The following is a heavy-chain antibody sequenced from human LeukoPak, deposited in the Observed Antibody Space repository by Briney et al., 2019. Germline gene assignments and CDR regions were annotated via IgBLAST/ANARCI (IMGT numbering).Heavy chain of an antibody. CDR3: ARPNGDYHNWFDP. J-gene: IGHJ5*02. CDR2: INPNSGDT. Sequence: VASVTVSFKSSGYTFTVYYIHWVRQAPGQGLEWMGWINPNSGDTNYAQKFQDRVTLARDTSISTAYMELTNLRSDDTAVYYCARPNGDYHNWFDPWGQGTLVTVSS. CDR1: GYTFTVYY. V-gene: IGHV1-2*02. D-gene: IGHD4-17*01.